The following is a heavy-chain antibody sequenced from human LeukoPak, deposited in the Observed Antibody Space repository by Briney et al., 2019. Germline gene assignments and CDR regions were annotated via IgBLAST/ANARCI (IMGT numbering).Heavy chain of an antibody. CDR2: INPNSGGT. Sequence: ASVEVSCKASGYTFTGYYMHWVRQAPGQGLEWMGWINPNSGGTNYAQKFQGRVTMTRDTSISTAYMELSSLRSDDTAVYYCARDPVVPAAMPFDLWGQGTLVTVSS. CDR3: ARDPVVPAAMPFDL. J-gene: IGHJ4*02. V-gene: IGHV1-2*02. D-gene: IGHD2-2*01. CDR1: GYTFTGYY.